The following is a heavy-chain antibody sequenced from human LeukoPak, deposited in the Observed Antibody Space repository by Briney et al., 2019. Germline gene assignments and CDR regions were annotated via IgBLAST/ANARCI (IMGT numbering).Heavy chain of an antibody. D-gene: IGHD6-13*01. CDR1: GFTFSRYW. Sequence: GGPLRLSCAASGFTFSRYWMHWVRQAPGKGLMWVSHISPDGSNTLYADSVKGRFTISRDNVKNTLYLQMNSLGAEDTAVYYCTTVLSSNRCNLCDYWGQGTLVTVSS. V-gene: IGHV3-74*03. J-gene: IGHJ4*02. CDR2: ISPDGSNT. CDR3: TTVLSSNRCNLCDY.